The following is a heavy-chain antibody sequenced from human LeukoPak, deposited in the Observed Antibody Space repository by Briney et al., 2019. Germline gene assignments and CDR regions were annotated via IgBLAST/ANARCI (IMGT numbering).Heavy chain of an antibody. V-gene: IGHV4-34*01. CDR1: GGSFSGYY. CDR3: ARGRTYDYVWGSYRQGPLDY. CDR2: INHSGST. J-gene: IGHJ4*02. Sequence: PSETLSLTCAVYGGSFSGYYWSWIRQPPGKGLEWIGEINHSGSTDYNPSLKSRVTISVDTSKNQFSLKLSCVTAADTAVYYCARGRTYDYVWGSYRQGPLDYWGQGTLLTVSS. D-gene: IGHD3-16*02.